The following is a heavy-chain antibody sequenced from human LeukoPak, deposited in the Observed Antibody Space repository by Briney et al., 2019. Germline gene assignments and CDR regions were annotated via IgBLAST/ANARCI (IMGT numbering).Heavy chain of an antibody. CDR2: ISAYNGKT. CDR3: ARDFYCSGGRCLDVFDI. CDR1: AYTFTAYG. J-gene: IGHJ3*02. V-gene: IGHV1-18*01. D-gene: IGHD2-15*01. Sequence: VASVKVSCKASAYTFTAYGISWVRQAPGQGPEWMGWISAYNGKTVYTQKFQDRVTMTTDTSTSTAYMDLRTLRTDDTAVYYCARDFYCSGGRCLDVFDIWGQGTMVTVSS.